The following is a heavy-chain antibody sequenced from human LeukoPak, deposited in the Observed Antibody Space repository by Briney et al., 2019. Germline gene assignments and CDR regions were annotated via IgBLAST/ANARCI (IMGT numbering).Heavy chain of an antibody. V-gene: IGHV3-21*01. CDR3: AELGITMIGGV. Sequence: GGSLRLSCAASGFTFSAYTMNWVRQAPGKGLEWVSSISSSSSYIYYADSVKGRFTISRDNAKNSLYLQMNSLRAEDTAVYYCAELGITMIGGVWGKGTTVTISS. CDR2: ISSSSSYI. D-gene: IGHD3-10*02. J-gene: IGHJ6*04. CDR1: GFTFSAYT.